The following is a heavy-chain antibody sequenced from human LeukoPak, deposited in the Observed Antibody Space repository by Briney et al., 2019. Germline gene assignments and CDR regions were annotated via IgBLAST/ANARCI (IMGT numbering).Heavy chain of an antibody. Sequence: PGGSLRLSCAASGFTFSSYAMHWVRQAPGKGLEYVSASSSNGGSTDYANSVKGRFPISRDNSKNTLYLQMGSLRAEDMAVYYCARDVTEYDTLTGRYLDYWGQGTLVTVPS. V-gene: IGHV3-64*01. D-gene: IGHD3-9*01. CDR2: SSSNGGST. CDR1: GFTFSSYA. J-gene: IGHJ4*02. CDR3: ARDVTEYDTLTGRYLDY.